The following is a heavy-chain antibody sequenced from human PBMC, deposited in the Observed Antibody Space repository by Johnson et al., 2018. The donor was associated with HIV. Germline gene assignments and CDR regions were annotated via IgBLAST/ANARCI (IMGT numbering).Heavy chain of an antibody. D-gene: IGHD6-6*01. J-gene: IGHJ3*02. CDR3: ARHSTSSTMGALDI. Sequence: EVQLVESGGGLIQPGGSLRLSCAASGFTVSSNYMSWVRQAPGKGLEWVSVIYSGGSTYYADSVKGRFTISRDNSKNTLYLQMNSLRAEDTAVYYCARHSTSSTMGALDIWGQGTMVTISS. CDR1: GFTVSSNY. V-gene: IGHV3-53*01. CDR2: IYSGGST.